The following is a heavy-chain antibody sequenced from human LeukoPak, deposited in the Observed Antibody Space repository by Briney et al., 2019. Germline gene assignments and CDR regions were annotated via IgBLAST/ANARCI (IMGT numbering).Heavy chain of an antibody. D-gene: IGHD2-15*01. J-gene: IGHJ4*02. CDR3: AAFAAGG. CDR1: GYTFSSPW. CDR2: IKSKTDGGTA. V-gene: IGHV3-15*01. Sequence: GGSLRLSCAASGYTFSSPWMSWVRQAPGKGLEWVGRIKSKTDGGTADYAAPVKGRITISRDDSNDTMNLQMNSLETEDTAVYYCAAFAAGGWGQGTLVTVSS.